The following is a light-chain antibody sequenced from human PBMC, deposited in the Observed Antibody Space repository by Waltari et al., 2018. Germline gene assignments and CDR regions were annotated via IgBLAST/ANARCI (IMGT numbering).Light chain of an antibody. J-gene: IGKJ2*01. CDR2: GKS. CDR3: QQSYGPPYT. CDR1: QGISSY. V-gene: IGKV1-8*01. Sequence: AIRMTQSPSSFSASTGDRVTITCRASQGISSYLAWYQQRPGKAPKLLIYGKSSLQSGVPSRFSGSGSGTDFTLTINTLQPEDFATYFCQQSYGPPYTFGQGTRLEIK.